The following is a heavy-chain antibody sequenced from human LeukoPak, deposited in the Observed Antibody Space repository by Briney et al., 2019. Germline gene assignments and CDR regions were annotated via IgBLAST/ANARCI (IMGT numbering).Heavy chain of an antibody. J-gene: IGHJ4*02. CDR1: GGSFSDYY. V-gene: IGHV4-34*01. Sequence: SETLSLTCAVYGGSFSDYYWSWIRQSPGKGLEWIGEINHSGSTYYNPSPKSRVTISVDTSKNQFSLKLSSVTAADTAVYYCAGLPPGGLGFDYWGQGTLVTVSS. CDR2: INHSGST. D-gene: IGHD3-16*01. CDR3: AGLPPGGLGFDY.